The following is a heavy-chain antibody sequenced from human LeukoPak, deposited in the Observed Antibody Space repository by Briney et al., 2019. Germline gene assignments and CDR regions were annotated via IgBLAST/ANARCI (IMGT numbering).Heavy chain of an antibody. CDR2: ISGSGGST. CDR3: AKGNWRYFDY. Sequence: PGGSLRLSCAGSGFTFSSYAMSWVRQAPGKGLEWVSAISGSGGSTYYADSVKGRFTISRDNSKNTLYLQMNSLGADDTAVYYCAKGNWRYFDYWGQGTLVTVSS. D-gene: IGHD1-1*01. CDR1: GFTFSSYA. V-gene: IGHV3-23*01. J-gene: IGHJ4*02.